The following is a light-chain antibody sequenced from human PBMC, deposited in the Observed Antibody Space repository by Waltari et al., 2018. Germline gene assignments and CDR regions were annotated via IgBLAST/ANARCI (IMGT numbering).Light chain of an antibody. CDR2: DVT. Sequence: QSALTQPRSVSGSPGQSVTISCTGIGSDVGDFKYVSWYQQHPGKAPKLVIYDVTQRPSAVAARFAASSPGYSASLTVSGLQVEDEADYYCCSYAGSWVFGGGTTLAVL. CDR1: GSDVGDFKY. CDR3: CSYAGSWV. V-gene: IGLV2-11*01. J-gene: IGLJ3*02.